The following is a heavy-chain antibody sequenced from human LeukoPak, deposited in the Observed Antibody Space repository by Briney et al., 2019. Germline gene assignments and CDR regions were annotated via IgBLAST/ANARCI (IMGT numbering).Heavy chain of an antibody. V-gene: IGHV3-23*01. Sequence: GGSLRLSCAASGFTFKNYAMTWVRQAPGKGLEWVSGISGSGDNTYYADSDSVKGRFTISRDNPKNTLYLQMNSLGAEDTAIYYCTKCKNASGTCFFASWGQGTLVTVSS. CDR3: TKCKNASGTCFFAS. D-gene: IGHD3-10*01. CDR1: GFTFKNYA. CDR2: ISGSGDNT. J-gene: IGHJ4*02.